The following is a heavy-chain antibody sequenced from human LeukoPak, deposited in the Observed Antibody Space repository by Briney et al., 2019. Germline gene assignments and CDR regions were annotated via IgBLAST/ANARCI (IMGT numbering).Heavy chain of an antibody. Sequence: PGGSLRLSCAASGFTFSSYAMSWVRQAPGKGLEWVSAISGSGGSTYYADSVKGRFTISRDNSENTLYLQMNSLRAEDTAVYYCAKTTSSSSWYKGFDYWGQGTLVTVSS. CDR1: GFTFSSYA. D-gene: IGHD6-13*01. J-gene: IGHJ4*02. CDR3: AKTTSSSSWYKGFDY. V-gene: IGHV3-23*01. CDR2: ISGSGGST.